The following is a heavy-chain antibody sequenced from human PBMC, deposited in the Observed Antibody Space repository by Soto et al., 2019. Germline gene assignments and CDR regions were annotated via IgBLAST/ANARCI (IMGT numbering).Heavy chain of an antibody. J-gene: IGHJ3*01. V-gene: IGHV3-23*01. D-gene: IGHD3-16*01. CDR3: ARPYGGKIGDAPDL. CDR2: ISDAAASA. CDR1: EFTFSSYA. Sequence: EVQLLESGGGLVQPGGSLRLSCVASEFTFSSYAMSWVRQVPGEGLEWVSTISDAAASAYYVDSVKGRFTISRDNSKRTLYLQMNSLRAEDSAMYYCARPYGGKIGDAPDLWGQGTMVTVSS.